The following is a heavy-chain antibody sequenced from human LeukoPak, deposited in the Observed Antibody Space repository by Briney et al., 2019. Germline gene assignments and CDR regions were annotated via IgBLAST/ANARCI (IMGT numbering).Heavy chain of an antibody. Sequence: SETLSLTCAVYGGSFSGYYWSWIRQPPGKGLEWIGEINHSGSINYNPSLKSRVTISVDTSKNQFSLKLSSVTAADTAVYYCARRKSDRSSWFPGISNYFDYWGRGALVTVSS. V-gene: IGHV4-34*01. D-gene: IGHD6-13*01. CDR2: INHSGSI. CDR3: ARRKSDRSSWFPGISNYFDY. J-gene: IGHJ4*02. CDR1: GGSFSGYY.